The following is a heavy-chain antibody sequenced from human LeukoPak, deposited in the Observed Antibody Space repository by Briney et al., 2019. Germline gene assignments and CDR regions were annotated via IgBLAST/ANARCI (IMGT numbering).Heavy chain of an antibody. Sequence: GGSLGLSCAASTFTFSTYWMSWVRQAPGKGLEWVANINQDGSEKYYVDSVKGRFTISRDNAKNSLYLQMNSLRAEDTAVYFCAGVLRNNYIDYWGQGTLVTVSS. J-gene: IGHJ4*02. CDR1: TFTFSTYW. CDR2: INQDGSEK. V-gene: IGHV3-7*04. D-gene: IGHD3-3*01. CDR3: AGVLRNNYIDY.